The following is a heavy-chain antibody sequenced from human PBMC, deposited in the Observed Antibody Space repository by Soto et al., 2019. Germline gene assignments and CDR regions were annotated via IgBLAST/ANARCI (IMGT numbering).Heavy chain of an antibody. CDR1: GFTFSSYA. V-gene: IGHV3-13*01. D-gene: IGHD6-13*01. CDR3: ARGSIAAAGLFDY. CDR2: IGTAGDT. J-gene: IGHJ4*02. Sequence: VQLVESGGGLVQPGGSLRLSCAASGFTFSSYAMHWVRQATGKGLEWVSAIGTAGDTYYPGSVKGRFTISRENAKNSLYLQMNSLRAGDTAVYYCARGSIAAAGLFDYWGQGTLVTVSS.